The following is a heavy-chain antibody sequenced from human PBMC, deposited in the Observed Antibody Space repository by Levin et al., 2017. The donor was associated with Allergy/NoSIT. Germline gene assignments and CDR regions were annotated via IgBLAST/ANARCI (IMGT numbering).Heavy chain of an antibody. V-gene: IGHV4-28*01. CDR3: GRRGGSGEAWFDP. J-gene: IGHJ5*02. Sequence: SETLSLTCAVSGYSISNDNWWGWIRQPPGKVLEFIGYIYYSGTTHYNPSLKSRVTMSLDTSKSQFSLKLHSVTAVDTAVYYCGRRGGSGEAWFDPWGQGSLVTVSS. D-gene: IGHD3-16*01. CDR1: GYSISNDNW. CDR2: IYYSGTT.